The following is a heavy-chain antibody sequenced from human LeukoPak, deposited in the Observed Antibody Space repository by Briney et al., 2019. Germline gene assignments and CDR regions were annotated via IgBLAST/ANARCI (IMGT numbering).Heavy chain of an antibody. Sequence: PGGSLRLSCAASGFTFSSYAMSWVRQAPGKGLEWGSAISGSGGSTYYADSVKGRFTISRDNSKNTLYLQMNSLRAEDTAVYYCAKGRLGATTFGYWGQGTLVTVSS. CDR2: ISGSGGST. D-gene: IGHD1-26*01. CDR3: AKGRLGATTFGY. V-gene: IGHV3-23*01. CDR1: GFTFSSYA. J-gene: IGHJ4*02.